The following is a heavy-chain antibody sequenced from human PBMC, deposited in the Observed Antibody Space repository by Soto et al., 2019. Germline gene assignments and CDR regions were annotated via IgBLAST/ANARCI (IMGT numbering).Heavy chain of an antibody. V-gene: IGHV1-69*01. J-gene: IGHJ5*02. CDR2: IIPIFGTA. Sequence: QVQLVQSGAEVKKPGSSVKVSCKASGGTFSSYAISWVRQAPGQGLEWMGGIIPIFGTANYAQKFQGRVTITADESTSTDYMELSSLRSEDTAVYYCARDRVGTGTTRKFNWFDPWGQGTLVTVSS. CDR3: ARDRVGTGTTRKFNWFDP. CDR1: GGTFSSYA. D-gene: IGHD1-7*01.